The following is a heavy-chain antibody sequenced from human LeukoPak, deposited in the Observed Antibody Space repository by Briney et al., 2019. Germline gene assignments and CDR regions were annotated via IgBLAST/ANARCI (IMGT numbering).Heavy chain of an antibody. CDR2: ISSSSSSYI. CDR1: GFTFSSYS. D-gene: IGHD6-19*01. Sequence: GGSLRLSCAASGFTFSSYSMNWVRQAPGKGLEWVSSISSSSSSYIYYADSVKGRFTISRDNAKNSLYLQMNSLRAEDTAVYYCARPSKTGYSSGWYTELKYWGQGTLVTVSS. V-gene: IGHV3-21*01. CDR3: ARPSKTGYSSGWYTELKY. J-gene: IGHJ4*02.